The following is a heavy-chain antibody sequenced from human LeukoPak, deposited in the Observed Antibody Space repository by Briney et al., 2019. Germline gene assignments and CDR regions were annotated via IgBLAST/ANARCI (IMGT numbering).Heavy chain of an antibody. CDR3: ARVGDMEAFDI. CDR2: MWYEGRNK. Sequence: GGSLRLSCGASGFTLSSFGMVWVRQAPGKGPEWVTLMWYEGRNKYYADSVKGRFTISRDNSKNTVYLQMNSLRGEDTAVYYCARVGDMEAFDIWGQGTRVTVSS. D-gene: IGHD3-16*01. V-gene: IGHV3-33*01. J-gene: IGHJ3*02. CDR1: GFTLSSFG.